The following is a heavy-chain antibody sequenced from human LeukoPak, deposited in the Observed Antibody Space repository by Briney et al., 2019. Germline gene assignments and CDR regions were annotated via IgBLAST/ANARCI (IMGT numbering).Heavy chain of an antibody. CDR3: ARGGYYYDSSAAGADY. Sequence: GGSLRLSCAASGFTFSSYAMRWVRQAPGKGLEWVAVISYDGSNKYYADSVKGRFTISRDNSKNTLYLQMNSLRAEDTAVYYCARGGYYYDSSAAGADYWGQGTLVTVSS. CDR1: GFTFSSYA. V-gene: IGHV3-30-3*01. D-gene: IGHD3-22*01. CDR2: ISYDGSNK. J-gene: IGHJ4*02.